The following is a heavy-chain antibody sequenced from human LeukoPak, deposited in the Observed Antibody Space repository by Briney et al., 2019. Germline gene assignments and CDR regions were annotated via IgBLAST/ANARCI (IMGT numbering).Heavy chain of an antibody. V-gene: IGHV4-34*01. Sequence: SETLSLTGAVYGGSFSGYYWSWIRQPPGKGLEWIGEINHSGSTNYNPSLKSRVTISVDTSKNQFSLKLSSVTAADTAVYYCARGKVATIRKNWFDPWGQGTLVTVSS. CDR1: GGSFSGYY. CDR2: INHSGST. D-gene: IGHD5-12*01. CDR3: ARGKVATIRKNWFDP. J-gene: IGHJ5*02.